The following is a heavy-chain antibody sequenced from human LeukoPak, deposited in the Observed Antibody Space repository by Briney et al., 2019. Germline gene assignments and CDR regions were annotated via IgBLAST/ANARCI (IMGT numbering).Heavy chain of an antibody. CDR2: IWYDGSNK. CDR3: ASSTVTTRGVSAFDL. J-gene: IGHJ3*01. CDR1: GFIFSTYG. D-gene: IGHD4-17*01. V-gene: IGHV3-33*01. Sequence: GGSLRLSCAASGFIFSTYGMHWVRQAPGKGLEWVAIIWYDGSNKYYADSVKGRFTISRENSKNTLYLQMNSLRAEDTAVYFCASSTVTTRGVSAFDLWGQETLVTVSS.